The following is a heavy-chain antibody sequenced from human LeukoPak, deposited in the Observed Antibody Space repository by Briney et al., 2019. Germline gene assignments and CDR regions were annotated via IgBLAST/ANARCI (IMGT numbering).Heavy chain of an antibody. CDR3: ARVHGRWGSYHNFDY. CDR2: IKQDGSEK. V-gene: IGHV3-7*01. D-gene: IGHD1-26*01. CDR1: GFTFSSYW. Sequence: GGSLRLSCAASGFTFSSYWMSWVRQAPGKGLEWVANIKQDGSEKYYVDSVKGRFTISRDNAKNSLYLQMNSLRAEDTAVYYCARVHGRWGSYHNFDYWGQGTLVTVSS. J-gene: IGHJ4*02.